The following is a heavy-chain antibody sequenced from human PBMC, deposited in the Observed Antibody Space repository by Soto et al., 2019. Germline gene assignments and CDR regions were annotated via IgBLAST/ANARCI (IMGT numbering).Heavy chain of an antibody. V-gene: IGHV1-69*06. CDR2: IIPMFGTT. J-gene: IGHJ6*02. CDR1: GDTFKKFA. D-gene: IGHD6-6*01. CDR3: ARGVVPAAGAAPPYFHYGVDV. Sequence: QAQLVQSGPEVKKPGSSVKVSCKTSGDTFKKFAISWVRQAPGQWPEWMGGIIPMFGTTKYTQKFQGRVTFTADKSTGAAYMELIRLMSEDTATYFCARGVVPAAGAAPPYFHYGVDVWGQGTTVTVSS.